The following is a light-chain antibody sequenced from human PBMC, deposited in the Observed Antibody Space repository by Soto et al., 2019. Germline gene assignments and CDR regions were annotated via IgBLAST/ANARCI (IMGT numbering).Light chain of an antibody. CDR3: GTWDSSLSAHYV. J-gene: IGLJ1*01. CDR1: SSNIGNNY. Sequence: QSALTQPPSVSAAPGQKVTISCSGSSSNIGNNYVSWYQQLPGTAPKLLIYENNKRPSGIPDRFSGSKSGTSATLGITGLQTGDEADYYCGTWDSSLSAHYVFGTGTKLTVL. CDR2: ENN. V-gene: IGLV1-51*02.